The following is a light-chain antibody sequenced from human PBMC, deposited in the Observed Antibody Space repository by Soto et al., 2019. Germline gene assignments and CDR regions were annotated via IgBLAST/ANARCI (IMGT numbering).Light chain of an antibody. J-gene: IGLJ2*01. V-gene: IGLV1-51*01. CDR2: DNN. Sequence: QSVLTQPPSVSAAPGQTVTISCSGSSSNIGNNYVSWYQQLPGTAPKLLIYDNNKRPSGIPDRFSGSKSGTSCTLDITGLQAGDEADYYCSTWDGSLPAEVFGGGTKLTVL. CDR1: SSNIGNNY. CDR3: STWDGSLPAEV.